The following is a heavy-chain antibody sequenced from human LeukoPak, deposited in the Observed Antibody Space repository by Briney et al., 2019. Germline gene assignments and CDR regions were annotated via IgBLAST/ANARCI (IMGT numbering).Heavy chain of an antibody. CDR2: ISYDGSNK. D-gene: IGHD7-27*01. V-gene: IGHV3-30-3*01. Sequence: GGSLRLSCAASGFTFSSYAMSWVRQAPGKGLEWVAVISYDGSNKYYADSVKGRFTISRDNSKNTLYLQMSSLRVEDTGVYYCARADWGSVDYWGQGTPVTVSS. J-gene: IGHJ4*02. CDR1: GFTFSSYA. CDR3: ARADWGSVDY.